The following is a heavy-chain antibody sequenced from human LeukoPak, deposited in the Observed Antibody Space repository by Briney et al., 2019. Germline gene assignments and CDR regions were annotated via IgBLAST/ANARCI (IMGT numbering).Heavy chain of an antibody. Sequence: PSETLSLTCAVYGGSFSGYYWSWIRQPPGKGLEGIGEINHSGSTNYNPSLKSRVTISVDTSKNQFSLKLSSVTAADTAVSYCARVVGFWSGYYGGATSFDYWGQGTLVTVSS. CDR2: INHSGST. J-gene: IGHJ4*02. CDR3: ARVVGFWSGYYGGATSFDY. CDR1: GGSFSGYY. D-gene: IGHD3-3*01. V-gene: IGHV4-34*01.